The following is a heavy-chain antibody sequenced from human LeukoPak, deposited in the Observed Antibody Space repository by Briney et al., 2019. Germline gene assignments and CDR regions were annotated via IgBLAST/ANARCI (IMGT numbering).Heavy chain of an antibody. D-gene: IGHD1-26*01. CDR2: ISSSSSYI. J-gene: IGHJ4*02. CDR1: GFTFSSYS. V-gene: IGHV3-21*01. CDR3: ARDRWEPLTVFDY. Sequence: GGSLRLSCAAAGFTFSSYSMNWVRQAPGKGLEWVSSISSSSSYIYYADSVKGRFTISRDNAKNSLYLQMNSLRAEDTAVYYCARDRWEPLTVFDYWGQGTLVTVSS.